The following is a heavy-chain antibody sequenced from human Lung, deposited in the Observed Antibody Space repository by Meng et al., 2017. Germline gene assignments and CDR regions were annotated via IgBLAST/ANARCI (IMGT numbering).Heavy chain of an antibody. Sequence: QVQLRQWCAGLLKPSETLPLTCVVSGGSVSDYYWSWIRQPPGKGLEWIGEINHSGSTNYNPSLESRATISVDTSQNNLSLKLSSVTAADSAVYYCARGPTTMAHDFDYWGQGTLVTVSS. V-gene: IGHV4-34*01. CDR3: ARGPTTMAHDFDY. J-gene: IGHJ4*02. CDR2: INHSGST. CDR1: GGSVSDYY. D-gene: IGHD4-11*01.